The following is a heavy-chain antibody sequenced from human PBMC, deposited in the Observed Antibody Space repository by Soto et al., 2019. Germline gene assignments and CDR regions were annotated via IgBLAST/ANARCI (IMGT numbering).Heavy chain of an antibody. CDR1: GFIFSNAL. D-gene: IGHD3-3*01. CDR3: TTDRFSVSPD. Sequence: PGGSLRLSCAASGFIFSNALMNWVRQAPGKGLEWVGRIKSKTDGGTTDYAAPVKGRFTISRDDSKTTLYLQMNSLKSEDTAVYYCTTDRFSVSPDWGLGTLVTVSS. V-gene: IGHV3-15*01. J-gene: IGHJ4*02. CDR2: IKSKTDGGTT.